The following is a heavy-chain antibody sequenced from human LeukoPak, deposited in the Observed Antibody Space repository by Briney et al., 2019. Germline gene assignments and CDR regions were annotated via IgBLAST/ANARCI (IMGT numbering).Heavy chain of an antibody. Sequence: PGGSLRLSCEASEFTFSSSWMDWVRQAPGKGLEWVASIHPDGSEKYYVDSVKGRFTISRDNARNSLYLQMNSLRAEDTAVYYCARNRGWLQFDYWGQGTLVTVSS. V-gene: IGHV3-7*05. CDR3: ARNRGWLQFDY. J-gene: IGHJ4*02. CDR1: EFTFSSSW. D-gene: IGHD5-24*01. CDR2: IHPDGSEK.